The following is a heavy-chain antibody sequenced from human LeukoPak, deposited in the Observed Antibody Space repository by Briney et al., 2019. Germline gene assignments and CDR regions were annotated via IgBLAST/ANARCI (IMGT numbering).Heavy chain of an antibody. CDR2: VSYDGSNK. D-gene: IGHD3-10*01. J-gene: IGHJ4*02. CDR3: AREMGSVYFDY. Sequence: GGSLRLSCAASGFSFGSYGIHGVRQTPGKGLEWVAAVSYDGSNKDYSDSVKGRFTISRDNSKNTVNLQMNSLRVEDTAVYYCAREMGSVYFDYWGQGTLVTVSS. CDR1: GFSFGSYG. V-gene: IGHV3-33*01.